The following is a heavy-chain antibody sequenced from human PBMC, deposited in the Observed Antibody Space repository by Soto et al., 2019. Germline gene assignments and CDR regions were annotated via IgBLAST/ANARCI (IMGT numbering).Heavy chain of an antibody. CDR3: ARLTRTNIVATSAFDI. CDR2: IYPGDSDT. D-gene: IGHD5-12*01. J-gene: IGHJ3*02. V-gene: IGHV5-51*01. Sequence: GESLKISCKGSGYSFTSYWIGWVRQMPGKGLEWMGIIYPGDSDTRYSLSFQGQVTISADKSISTAYLQWSSLKASDTAMYDCARLTRTNIVATSAFDIWGQGTMVTVSS. CDR1: GYSFTSYW.